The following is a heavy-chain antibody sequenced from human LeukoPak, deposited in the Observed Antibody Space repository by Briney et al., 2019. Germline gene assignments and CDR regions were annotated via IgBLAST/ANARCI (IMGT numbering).Heavy chain of an antibody. V-gene: IGHV4-30-2*01. CDR1: GGSISSGGYY. Sequence: SQPLSLPCPVSGGSISSGGYYWSWIRPPPGKGLEWIGYIYHSGSTYYNPSLKSRVTISVDRSKNQFSLKLSSVTAADTAVYYCARVGHSGYDSYFDYWGQGTLVTVSS. CDR2: IYHSGST. CDR3: ARVGHSGYDSYFDY. J-gene: IGHJ4*02. D-gene: IGHD5-12*01.